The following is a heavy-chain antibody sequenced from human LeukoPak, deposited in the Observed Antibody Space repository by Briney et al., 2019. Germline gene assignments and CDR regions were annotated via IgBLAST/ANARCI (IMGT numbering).Heavy chain of an antibody. J-gene: IGHJ4*02. CDR3: AAPYNNYPWYFDS. Sequence: ETLSLTCTVSGGSISSSSYYWGWIRQPPGKGLEWVSIIYSDGNTYYADSVKGRFTISRDNSKNTLYLQMNSLRTEDTAVYYCAAPYNNYPWYFDSWGQGTLVTVSS. D-gene: IGHD3-16*01. CDR2: IYSDGNT. CDR1: GGSISSSSYY. V-gene: IGHV3-53*01.